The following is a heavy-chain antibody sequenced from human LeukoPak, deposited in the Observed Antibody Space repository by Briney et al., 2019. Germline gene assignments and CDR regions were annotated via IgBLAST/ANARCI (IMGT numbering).Heavy chain of an antibody. V-gene: IGHV1-2*02. D-gene: IGHD4-17*01. Sequence: EASVKVSCKASGYTFTGYHMHWVRQAPGQGLEWMGWINPNSGGTNYAQKFQGRVTMTRDTSISTAYMELSRLRSDDTAVYYCARDLDYGDYRGYYYYYGMDVWGQGTTVTVSS. CDR1: GYTFTGYH. CDR2: INPNSGGT. CDR3: ARDLDYGDYRGYYYYYGMDV. J-gene: IGHJ6*02.